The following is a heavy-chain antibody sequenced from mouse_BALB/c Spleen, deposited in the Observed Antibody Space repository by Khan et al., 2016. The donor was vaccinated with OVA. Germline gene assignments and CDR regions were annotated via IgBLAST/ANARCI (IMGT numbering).Heavy chain of an antibody. CDR1: GYSITRDYA. D-gene: IGHD1-1*01. J-gene: IGHJ4*01. V-gene: IGHV3-2*02. CDR2: ISYGGST. CDR3: ARNNYYGYAMDY. Sequence: EVQLVESGPGLVKPSQSLSLTCTVTGYSITRDYAWDWIRQFPGNKLEWMGYISYGGSTSYNPSLKSRISITRDTSKNQFFLQLNSVTTEDTATYYCARNNYYGYAMDYWGQGTSVTVSS.